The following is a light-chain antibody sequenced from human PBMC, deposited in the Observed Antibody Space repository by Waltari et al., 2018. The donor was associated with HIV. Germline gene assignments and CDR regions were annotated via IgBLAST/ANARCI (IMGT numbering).Light chain of an antibody. CDR1: SSYIGAYNF. V-gene: IGLV2-14*01. CDR2: EVS. CDR3: ASYTRSGILL. J-gene: IGLJ2*01. Sequence: QSALTQPASVSGSPGKSITISCIGSSSYIGAYNFVPWYQQRPGKAPKLMIYEVSDRPSGSSNRFSGSKSGITASLTISGLQADDEADYYCASYTRSGILLFGGGTRLTVL.